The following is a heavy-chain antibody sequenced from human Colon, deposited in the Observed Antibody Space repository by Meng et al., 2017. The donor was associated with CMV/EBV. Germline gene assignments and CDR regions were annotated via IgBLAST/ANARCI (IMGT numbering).Heavy chain of an antibody. CDR3: VLRGSSGWYGADY. D-gene: IGHD6-19*01. J-gene: IGHJ4*02. Sequence: ASVKVSCKASGYTFTGYYMHWVRQAPGQGLEWMGWINPNSGGTNYAQKFQGRVTMTRDTSISTAYMELSRLRSDDTAVYYCVLRGSSGWYGADYWGQGTLVTVSS. CDR2: INPNSGGT. CDR1: GYTFTGYY. V-gene: IGHV1-2*02.